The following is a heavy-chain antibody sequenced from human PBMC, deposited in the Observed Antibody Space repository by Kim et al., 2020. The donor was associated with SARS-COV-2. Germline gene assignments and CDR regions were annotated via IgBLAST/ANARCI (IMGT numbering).Heavy chain of an antibody. J-gene: IGHJ6*02. Sequence: ASVKVSCKASGYTFTSYGISWVRQAPGQGLEWMGWISAYNGNTNYAQKLQGRVTMTTDTSTSTAYMELRSLRSDDTAVYYCARFFRLCSGVDYYYYGMDVWGQGTTVTVSS. CDR2: ISAYNGNT. CDR1: GYTFTSYG. D-gene: IGHD3-10*02. CDR3: ARFFRLCSGVDYYYYGMDV. V-gene: IGHV1-18*01.